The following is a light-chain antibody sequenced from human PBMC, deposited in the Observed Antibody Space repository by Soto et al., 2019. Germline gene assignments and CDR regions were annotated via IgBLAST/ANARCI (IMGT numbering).Light chain of an antibody. J-gene: IGKJ1*01. V-gene: IGKV3-15*01. Sequence: EVVMTQSPATLSVSPGERATLSCRASQSVSSNLAWYQQKPGQAPRLLIYGASTRATGIQARFSVSGSGTEFTLTISSLQSKDFAVYYCQQYNNWPPWTFGQGTNVEIK. CDR1: QSVSSN. CDR2: GAS. CDR3: QQYNNWPPWT.